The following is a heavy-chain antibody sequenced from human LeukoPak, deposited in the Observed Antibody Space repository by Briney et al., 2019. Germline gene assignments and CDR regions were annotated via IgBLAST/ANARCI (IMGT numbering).Heavy chain of an antibody. Sequence: ASVKVSCKTSGYTFTNYDINRVRQATGQGLEWMGWMNPNSGNTGYAQKFQGRVTMTRNTSISTAYMEPSDLRSEDTAVYYCARPHCSSTDCHPPEWFDPWGQGTLVTVSS. J-gene: IGHJ5*02. CDR1: GYTFTNYD. V-gene: IGHV1-8*01. CDR3: ARPHCSSTDCHPPEWFDP. CDR2: MNPNSGNT. D-gene: IGHD2-2*01.